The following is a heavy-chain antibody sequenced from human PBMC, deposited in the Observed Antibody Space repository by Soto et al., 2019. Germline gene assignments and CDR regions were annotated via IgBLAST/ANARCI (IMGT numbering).Heavy chain of an antibody. J-gene: IGHJ4*02. D-gene: IGHD5-18*01. CDR2: IYDSGRT. V-gene: IGHV4-4*02. CDR1: GDSINGNY. Sequence: QVQLQESGPGLVKPSGTLSLTCAVSGDSINGNYWSWVRQPPGKGPEWIGEIYDSGRTYYNPSLNSRATISLDQSKNQFSLNLNSVTSADTAVYYCARNRGYSQGDWGQGTLVTVSS. CDR3: ARNRGYSQGD.